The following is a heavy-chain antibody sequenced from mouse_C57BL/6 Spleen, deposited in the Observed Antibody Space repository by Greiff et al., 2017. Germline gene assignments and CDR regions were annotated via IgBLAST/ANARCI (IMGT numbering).Heavy chain of an antibody. Sequence: QVQLQQSGPGLVQPSQSLSITCTVSGFSFTSYGVHWVRQSPGKGLEWLGVIWRGGSTAYNAAFMSRLSITKDNSKRQVCFKMNSLQADDTAIYDCARYGYDAWFAYWGQGTLVTVSA. J-gene: IGHJ3*01. D-gene: IGHD2-2*01. CDR1: GFSFTSYG. CDR3: ARYGYDAWFAY. CDR2: IWRGGST. V-gene: IGHV2-5*01.